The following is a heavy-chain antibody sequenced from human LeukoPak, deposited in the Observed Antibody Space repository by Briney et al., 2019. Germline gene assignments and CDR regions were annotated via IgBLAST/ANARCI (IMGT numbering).Heavy chain of an antibody. J-gene: IGHJ4*02. V-gene: IGHV3-23*01. CDR3: ARDRSANSRTYYFDY. CDR2: ISGSAGST. D-gene: IGHD4/OR15-4a*01. CDR1: GFTFSSYA. Sequence: GGSLRLSCAASGFTFSSYAMSWVRQAPGKGLEWVSGISGSAGSTYYADSVKGRFTISRDNSKNTLYLQMDSVRAEDTAVYYCARDRSANSRTYYFDYWGQGTLVTVSS.